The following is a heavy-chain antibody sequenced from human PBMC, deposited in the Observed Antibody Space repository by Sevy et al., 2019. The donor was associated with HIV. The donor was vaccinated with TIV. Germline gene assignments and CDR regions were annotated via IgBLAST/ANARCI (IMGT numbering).Heavy chain of an antibody. CDR2: IIPIFGTA. Sequence: ASVKVSCKASGGTFSSYAISWVRQAPGQGLEWMAGIIPIFGTANYAQKFQGRVTITADESTSTAYMELSSLRSEDTAVYYYARAYSYGFDGYYYGMDVWGQGTTVTVSS. CDR1: GGTFSSYA. D-gene: IGHD5-18*01. CDR3: ARAYSYGFDGYYYGMDV. V-gene: IGHV1-69*13. J-gene: IGHJ6*02.